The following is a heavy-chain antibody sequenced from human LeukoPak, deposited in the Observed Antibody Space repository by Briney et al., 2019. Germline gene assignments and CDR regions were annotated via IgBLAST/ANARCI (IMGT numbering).Heavy chain of an antibody. Sequence: ASVKVSCKASGYTFTGYYMHWVRQAPGQGLEWMGWINPNSGGTNYAQKFQGRVTMTRDTSISTAYMELSRLRSDDTAVYYCARDQRYCSSTSCYGSLRWPGYWGQGTLVTVSS. D-gene: IGHD2-2*01. CDR1: GYTFTGYY. CDR2: INPNSGGT. CDR3: ARDQRYCSSTSCYGSLRWPGY. J-gene: IGHJ4*02. V-gene: IGHV1-2*02.